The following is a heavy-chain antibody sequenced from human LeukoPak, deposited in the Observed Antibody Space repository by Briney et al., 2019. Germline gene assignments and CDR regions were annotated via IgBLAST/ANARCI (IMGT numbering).Heavy chain of an antibody. V-gene: IGHV4-4*07. CDR3: ASSYDFWSAFDI. CDR2: IYTSGST. CDR1: GGSISSYY. J-gene: IGHJ3*02. D-gene: IGHD3-3*01. Sequence: ASETLSLTCTVSGGSISSYYWSWIRQPAGKGLEWIGRIYTSGSTNYNPSLKSRVTMSVDTSKNQFSLKLSSVTAADTAVYYCASSYDFWSAFDIWGQGTMVTVSS.